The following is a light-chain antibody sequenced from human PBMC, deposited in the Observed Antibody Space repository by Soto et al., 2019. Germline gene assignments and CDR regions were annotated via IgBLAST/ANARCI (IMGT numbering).Light chain of an antibody. CDR2: DAS. CDR3: QQRSNCPRT. Sequence: EIVLTQSPATLSLSPGARATLSCRASQSVRRYLAWYQQKPGQAHRLLIYDASTRATGIPARFSGSGSGTDLALTISSLEPVDLAVYYCQQRSNCPRTFGQGPKVEIK. CDR1: QSVRRY. J-gene: IGKJ1*01. V-gene: IGKV3-11*01.